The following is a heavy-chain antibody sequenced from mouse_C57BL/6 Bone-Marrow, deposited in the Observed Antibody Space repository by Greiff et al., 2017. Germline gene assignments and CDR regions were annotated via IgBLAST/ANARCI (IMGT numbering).Heavy chain of an antibody. CDR1: GFTFSDYY. J-gene: IGHJ2*01. D-gene: IGHD1-1*01. CDR3: ARDWGNYYDY. CDR2: INYDGSST. Sequence: EVQVVESEGGLVQPGSSMKLSCTASGFTFSDYYMAWVRQVPEKGLEWVANINYDGSSTYYLDSLKSRFIISRDNATNILYLQMSSLKSEDTATYYCARDWGNYYDYWGQGTTLTVSS. V-gene: IGHV5-16*01.